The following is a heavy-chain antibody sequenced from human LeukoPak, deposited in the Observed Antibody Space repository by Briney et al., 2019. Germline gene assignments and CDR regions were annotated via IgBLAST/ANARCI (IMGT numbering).Heavy chain of an antibody. CDR1: GYTFTSYD. V-gene: IGHV1-46*01. Sequence: ASVKVSCKASGYTFTSYDINWVRQAPGQGLEWMGIINPSGGSTSYAQKFQGRVTMTRDTSTSTVYMELSSLRSEDTAVYYCASSRIAAAGRPFTFDYWGQGTLVTVSS. CDR2: INPSGGST. CDR3: ASSRIAAAGRPFTFDY. J-gene: IGHJ4*02. D-gene: IGHD6-13*01.